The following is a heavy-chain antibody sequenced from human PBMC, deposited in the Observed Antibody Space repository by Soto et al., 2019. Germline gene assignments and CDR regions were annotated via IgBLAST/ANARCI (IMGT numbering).Heavy chain of an antibody. J-gene: IGHJ4*02. Sequence: EVQLVESGGGLVKPGGSLRLSCAASGFTFSSYSMKWVRQAPGEGLEWVSSISYSSASIYYADSVKGRFTISRDNAQNSLYLQMNILRAEDTAVYYCARGGTLTRRSDYWCQGALVTVSS. CDR3: ARGGTLTRRSDY. CDR1: GFTFSSYS. V-gene: IGHV3-21*01. CDR2: ISYSSASI. D-gene: IGHD1-7*01.